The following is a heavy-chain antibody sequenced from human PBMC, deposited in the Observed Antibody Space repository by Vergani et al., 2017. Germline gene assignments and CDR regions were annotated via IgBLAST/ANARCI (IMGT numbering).Heavy chain of an antibody. CDR3: AKVRTTVTSPSGVGAFDI. V-gene: IGHV3-23*01. CDR1: GFTFSSYA. Sequence: EVQLLESGGGLVQPGGSLRLFCAASGFTFSSYAMSWVRQAPGKGLEWVSAIIGSGGSIYFADSVTGRFTISRDKSKNTLYLQMNSLRAEDTAVYYCAKVRTTVTSPSGVGAFDIWGQGTMVTVSS. J-gene: IGHJ3*02. CDR2: IIGSGGSI. D-gene: IGHD4-17*01.